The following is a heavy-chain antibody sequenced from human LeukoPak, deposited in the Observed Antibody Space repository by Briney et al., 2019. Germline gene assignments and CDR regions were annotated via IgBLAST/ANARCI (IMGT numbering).Heavy chain of an antibody. CDR2: ISYDGSNK. CDR1: GFTFSSYA. J-gene: IGHJ4*02. CDR3: ARDEGYFDY. Sequence: GGSLRLSCAASGFTFSSYAMHWVRQAPGKGLEWVAVISYDGSNKYYAASVKGRFTISRDTSKNTLYLQMNSLRAEDTAVYYCARDEGYFDYWGQGTLVTVSS. V-gene: IGHV3-30-3*01.